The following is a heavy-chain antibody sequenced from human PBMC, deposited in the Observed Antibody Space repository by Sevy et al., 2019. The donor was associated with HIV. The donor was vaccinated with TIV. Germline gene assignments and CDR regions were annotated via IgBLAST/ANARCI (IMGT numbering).Heavy chain of an antibody. CDR3: STGAPDRSYDYFDY. Sequence: GGSLRLSCAASGFTLSSYNMNWVRQAPGKGLEWVSSISGLSNYIYYADSMKGRFTISRDNAKNSLYLQMNSLRAEDTAVYYCSTGAPDRSYDYFDYWGQGTLVTVSS. D-gene: IGHD1-26*01. V-gene: IGHV3-21*01. CDR2: ISGLSNYI. CDR1: GFTLSSYN. J-gene: IGHJ4*02.